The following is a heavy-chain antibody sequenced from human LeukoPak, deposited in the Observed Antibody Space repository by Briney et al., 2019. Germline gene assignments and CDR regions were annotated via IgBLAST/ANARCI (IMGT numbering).Heavy chain of an antibody. CDR1: GFTFSSYW. J-gene: IGHJ4*02. V-gene: IGHV3-74*01. CDR3: GGGTYSYFDY. Sequence: GGSLRLSCAASGFTFSSYWMHWGRQAPGKGLVWGSRSNSDGSSTSYADSVKGRFTISRDNAKNTLCLQMNSLRAEATAVYYCGGGTYSYFDYWGQGTLVTVSS. CDR2: SNSDGSST. D-gene: IGHD2-21*01.